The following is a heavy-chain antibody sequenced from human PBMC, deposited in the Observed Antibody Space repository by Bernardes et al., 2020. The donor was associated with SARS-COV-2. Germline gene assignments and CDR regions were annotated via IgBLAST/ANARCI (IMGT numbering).Heavy chain of an antibody. V-gene: IGHV4-34*01. J-gene: IGHJ4*02. D-gene: IGHD1-26*01. CDR3: ARDKRGYGSHSFPGYYFDY. Sequence: SETLSLTCAVYGGSFSGYYWSWIRQPPGKGLEWIGEINHSGSTNYNPSLKSRVTISVDTSKNQFSLKLSSVTAADTAVYYCARDKRGYGSHSFPGYYFDYWGQGTLVTVSS. CDR1: GGSFSGYY. CDR2: INHSGST.